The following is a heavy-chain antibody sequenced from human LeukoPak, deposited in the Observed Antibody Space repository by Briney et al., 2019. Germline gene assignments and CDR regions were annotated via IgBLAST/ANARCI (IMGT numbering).Heavy chain of an antibody. V-gene: IGHV3-23*01. CDR1: NG. Sequence: NGVALGGQGTVKEQKWVSSISGSGGSTYYADSVKGRFTISRDTSKNTLYLQMNSLRAEDTAVYYCARDRDGGTYYDYWGQGTLVTVSS. J-gene: IGHJ4*02. CDR3: ARDRDGGTYYDY. CDR2: ISGSGGST. D-gene: IGHD1-1*01.